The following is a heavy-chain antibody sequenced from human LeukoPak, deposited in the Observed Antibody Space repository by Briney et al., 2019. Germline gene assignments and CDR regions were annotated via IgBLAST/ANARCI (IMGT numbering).Heavy chain of an antibody. J-gene: IGHJ4*02. V-gene: IGHV4-34*01. CDR3: ARGLPAAHKVWAY. Sequence: SETLSLTCAVYGGSFSGYYWSWIRQPPGKGLEWIGEINHSGSTNYNPSLKSRVTISVDTSKNQFSLKLSSVTAADTAVYYCARGLPAAHKVWAYRGQGTLVTVSP. CDR1: GGSFSGYY. CDR2: INHSGST. D-gene: IGHD2-2*01.